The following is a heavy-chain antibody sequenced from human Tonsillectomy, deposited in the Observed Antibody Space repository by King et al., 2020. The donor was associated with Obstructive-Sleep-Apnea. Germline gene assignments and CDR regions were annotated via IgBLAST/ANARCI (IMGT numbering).Heavy chain of an antibody. J-gene: IGHJ4*02. CDR3: ASYLSSTSYYSFDY. CDR1: GYTFTNYY. Sequence: VQLVESGAEVKKPGASVKVSCKASGYTFTNYYMRWVRQAPGQGLEWMGIINPSGGSTTYAQKFQGRVTMTRDTSTSTVYMELSSLSSEDTAVYYCASYLSSTSYYSFDYWGQGTLVTVSS. CDR2: INPSGGST. V-gene: IGHV1-46*01. D-gene: IGHD2-2*01.